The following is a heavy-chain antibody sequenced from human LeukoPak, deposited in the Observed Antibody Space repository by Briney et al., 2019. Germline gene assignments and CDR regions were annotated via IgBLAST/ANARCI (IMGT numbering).Heavy chain of an antibody. CDR1: GFTFTNAW. V-gene: IGHV3-7*01. J-gene: IGHJ4*02. CDR3: GRVIAGAIDY. D-gene: IGHD6-13*01. Sequence: PGGSLRLSCVGSGFTFTNAWMDWARQAPGKGLEWVANINLDGSESFYVDLVKGRFTISRDNADNSMYLQMNSLRAEDTAVYYCGRVIAGAIDYWGQGTLVTVSS. CDR2: INLDGSES.